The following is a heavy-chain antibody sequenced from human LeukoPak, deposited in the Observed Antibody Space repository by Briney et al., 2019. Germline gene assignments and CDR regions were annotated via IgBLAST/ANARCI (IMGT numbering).Heavy chain of an antibody. Sequence: PGGSLRLSCAASGFTFSSYSMNWVRQAPGKGLEWVSSISSSSSYIYYADSVKGRFTISRDNAKNSLYLQMNSLRAEDTAVYYCARPQGSWGVAVRMDYWGQGTLVTVSS. CDR3: ARPQGSWGVAVRMDY. CDR1: GFTFSSYS. D-gene: IGHD2-15*01. CDR2: ISSSSSYI. V-gene: IGHV3-21*01. J-gene: IGHJ4*02.